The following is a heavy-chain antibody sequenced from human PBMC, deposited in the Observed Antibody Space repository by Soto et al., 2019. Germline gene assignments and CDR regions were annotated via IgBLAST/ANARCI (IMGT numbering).Heavy chain of an antibody. CDR1: GGSISSGDYY. Sequence: SETLSLTCTVSGGSISSGDYYWSWIRQPPGKGPEWIGYIYYSGSTYYNPSLKSRVTISVDTSKNQFSLKLSSVTAADTAVYYCARDWGCSSTSCFQGGDNWFDPWGQGTLVTVSS. V-gene: IGHV4-30-4*01. J-gene: IGHJ5*02. CDR2: IYYSGST. CDR3: ARDWGCSSTSCFQGGDNWFDP. D-gene: IGHD2-2*01.